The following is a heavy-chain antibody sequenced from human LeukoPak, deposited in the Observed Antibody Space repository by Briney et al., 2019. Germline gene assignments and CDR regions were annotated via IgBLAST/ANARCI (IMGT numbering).Heavy chain of an antibody. D-gene: IGHD6-6*01. CDR3: ARDRIAARRSFDY. Sequence: SETLSLTCTVSGGSISSSSYYWGWIRQPPGKGLEWIGSIYYSGSTYYNPSLKSRVTISVDTSKIQFSLKLSSVTAADTAVYYCARDRIAARRSFDYWGQGTLVTVSS. J-gene: IGHJ4*02. V-gene: IGHV4-39*07. CDR2: IYYSGST. CDR1: GGSISSSSYY.